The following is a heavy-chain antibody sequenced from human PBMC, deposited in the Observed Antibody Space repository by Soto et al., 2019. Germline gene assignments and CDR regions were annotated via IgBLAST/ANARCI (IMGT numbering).Heavy chain of an antibody. CDR1: GYTFTSYG. V-gene: IGHV1-18*01. Sequence: GASVKVSCKASGYTFTSYGISWVRQAPGQGLEWMGWISTYNGNTNFTQKLQGRVTMTTDTSTSTAYMELRSLRSDDTAVYYCARDAAVGLFDYWGQGTLVTVSS. CDR2: ISTYNGNT. CDR3: ARDAAVGLFDY. J-gene: IGHJ4*02. D-gene: IGHD1-26*01.